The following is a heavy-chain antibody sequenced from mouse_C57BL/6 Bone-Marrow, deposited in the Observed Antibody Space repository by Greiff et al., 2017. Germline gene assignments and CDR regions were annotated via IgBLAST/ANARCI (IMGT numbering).Heavy chain of an antibody. J-gene: IGHJ2*01. Sequence: VQLQQSGAELVRPGASVKLSCTASGFNIKDDYMHWVKQRPDQGLEWIGWIDPENGDTEYASKFQGKATITADTSSTTAYLQLSSLTSEDTAVYYCTTSTIVTQYYFDYWGQGTTLTVSS. CDR2: IDPENGDT. V-gene: IGHV14-4*01. CDR1: GFNIKDDY. D-gene: IGHD2-12*01. CDR3: TTSTIVTQYYFDY.